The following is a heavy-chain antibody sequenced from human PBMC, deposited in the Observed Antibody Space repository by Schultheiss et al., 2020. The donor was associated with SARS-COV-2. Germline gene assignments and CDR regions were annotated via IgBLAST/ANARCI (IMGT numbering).Heavy chain of an antibody. Sequence: GGSLRLSCAASGFTFSSYGMHWVRQAPGKGLEWVAVISYDGSNKYYADSVKGRFTISRDNSKNTLYLQMNSLRDEDTAVYYCAKEKTGTTGGVFDYWGQGTLVTVSS. CDR1: GFTFSSYG. D-gene: IGHD1-7*01. CDR3: AKEKTGTTGGVFDY. V-gene: IGHV3-30*18. CDR2: ISYDGSNK. J-gene: IGHJ4*02.